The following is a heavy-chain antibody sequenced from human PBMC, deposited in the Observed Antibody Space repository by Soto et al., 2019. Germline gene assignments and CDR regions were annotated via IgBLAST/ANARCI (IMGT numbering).Heavy chain of an antibody. CDR2: ISASSTTV. CDR3: ARIYRRDGNKYADY. Sequence: GGSLRLSCAASEFTFSSFNMHWVRQAPGKGLEWVSYISASSTTVYYGDSVKGRFTISRDNAKNSLYLQMNSLRDEDTAVYYCARIYRRDGNKYADYWGQGTLVTVSS. CDR1: EFTFSSFN. D-gene: IGHD3-16*02. J-gene: IGHJ4*02. V-gene: IGHV3-48*02.